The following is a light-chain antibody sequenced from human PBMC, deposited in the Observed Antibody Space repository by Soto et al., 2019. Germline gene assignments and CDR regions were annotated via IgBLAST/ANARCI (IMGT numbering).Light chain of an antibody. J-gene: IGKJ5*01. V-gene: IGKV3-15*01. CDR2: GAS. CDR3: QQYTNPPIT. Sequence: DIVMTQSPATLSASPGERATISCRASQSVSSKLAWYQQKPGKAPRLLIYGASTRATGIPARFSGSGSGTDFLITISSLPSEDFAVYYCQQYTNPPITFGQGTRLEIK. CDR1: QSVSSK.